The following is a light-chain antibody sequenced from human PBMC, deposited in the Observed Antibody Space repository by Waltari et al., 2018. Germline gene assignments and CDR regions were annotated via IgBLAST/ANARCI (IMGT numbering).Light chain of an antibody. CDR3: PQYYSTLTWT. CDR1: QGISNS. CDR2: AAS. Sequence: DIQMTQSSSSLSACVGDRVNITCRASQGISNSLAWYHQKPGKAPKLLLYAASRLESGVPSRISGSVSGTDYTLSISSLHTEDFAPYYCPQYYSTLTWTFGEGTKVEIK. V-gene: IGKV1-NL1*01. J-gene: IGKJ1*01.